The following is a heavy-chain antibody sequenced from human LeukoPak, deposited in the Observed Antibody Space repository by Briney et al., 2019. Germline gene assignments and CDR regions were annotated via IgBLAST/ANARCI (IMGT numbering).Heavy chain of an antibody. D-gene: IGHD2-15*01. CDR1: GFTFSSYA. V-gene: IGHV3-23*01. Sequence: PGGSLRLSCAASGFTFSSYAMSWARQAPGKGLEWVSAISGSGGSTYYADSVKGRFTISRDNSKNTLYLQMNSLRAEDTAVYYCAKYCSGGSCYGILDYWGQGTLVTVSS. CDR2: ISGSGGST. CDR3: AKYCSGGSCYGILDY. J-gene: IGHJ4*02.